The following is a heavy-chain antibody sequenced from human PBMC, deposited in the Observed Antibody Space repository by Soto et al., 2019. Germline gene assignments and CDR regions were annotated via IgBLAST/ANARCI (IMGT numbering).Heavy chain of an antibody. J-gene: IGHJ6*02. CDR1: GSTFSGYY. CDR3: AREYLGARQLRSGWSD. CDR2: MNSNSSGT. D-gene: IGHD6-19*01. V-gene: IGHV1-2*02. Sequence: SVKASCKASGSTFSGYYMQSVRPAPGQGHKWMGCMNSNSSGTNYAQKCQCRVTMTRDTSISTAYMEYSRLRSDDTAVYYCAREYLGARQLRSGWSDCGQGTRVTVSS.